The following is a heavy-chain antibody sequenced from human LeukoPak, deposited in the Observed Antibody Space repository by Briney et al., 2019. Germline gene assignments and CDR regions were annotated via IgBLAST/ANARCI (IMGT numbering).Heavy chain of an antibody. CDR3: ARGSHDSSGWYAPQPNWFDP. V-gene: IGHV4-4*02. Sequence: TSETLSLTCAVSGGSITSNNWWSWVRQPPGKGLEWIGEIYHSGSTNYNPSLKSRVTISVDTSKNQFSLKLSSVTAADTAVYYCARGSHDSSGWYAPQPNWFDPWGQGTLVTVSS. CDR2: IYHSGST. CDR1: GGSITSNNW. J-gene: IGHJ5*02. D-gene: IGHD6-19*01.